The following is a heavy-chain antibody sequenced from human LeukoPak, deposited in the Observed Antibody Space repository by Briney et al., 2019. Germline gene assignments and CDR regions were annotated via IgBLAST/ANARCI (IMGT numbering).Heavy chain of an antibody. D-gene: IGHD5-18*01. J-gene: IGHJ4*02. V-gene: IGHV5-51*01. CDR2: IDPVDSDT. Sequence: GESRKISGKGSGYSFTSYGIGWVRQMRGKGLEWMGIIDPVDSDTRYSPSFQGQVTISADKSISTAYLQWSSLKASDTAMYYCASLASHRGTAMAAFDYWRQGTLVTVSS. CDR3: ASLASHRGTAMAAFDY. CDR1: GYSFTSYG.